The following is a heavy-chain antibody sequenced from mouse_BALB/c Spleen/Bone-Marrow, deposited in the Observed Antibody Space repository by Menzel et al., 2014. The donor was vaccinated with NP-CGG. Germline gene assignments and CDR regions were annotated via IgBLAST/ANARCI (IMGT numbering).Heavy chain of an antibody. D-gene: IGHD1-1*01. V-gene: IGHV3-8*02. J-gene: IGHJ4*01. Sequence: EVQLQQSGPSLVKPSQPLSLPCSVTGDSITSGYWNWIRKFPGNKLEYMGYISYSGSTYYNPSLKSRISITRDTSKNQYYLQLNSVTTEDTATYYCARILLRSYAMDYWGQGTSVTVSS. CDR1: GDSITSGY. CDR2: ISYSGST. CDR3: ARILLRSYAMDY.